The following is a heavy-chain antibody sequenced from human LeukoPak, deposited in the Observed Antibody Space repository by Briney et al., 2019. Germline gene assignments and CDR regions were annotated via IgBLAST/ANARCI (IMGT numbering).Heavy chain of an antibody. CDR1: GYSFTSYW. CDR3: ARHVEYCSSTSCYRHNAFDI. Sequence: GESLKISCKGSGYSFTSYWISWVRQMPGKGLEWMGRFDPSDSYTNYSPSFQGHVTISADKSISTAYLQWSSLKASDTAMYYCARHVEYCSSTSCYRHNAFDIWGQGTMVTVSS. CDR2: FDPSDSYT. V-gene: IGHV5-10-1*01. D-gene: IGHD2-2*01. J-gene: IGHJ3*02.